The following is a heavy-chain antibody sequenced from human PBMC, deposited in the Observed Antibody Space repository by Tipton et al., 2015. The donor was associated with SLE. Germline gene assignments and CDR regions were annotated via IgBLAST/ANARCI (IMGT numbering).Heavy chain of an antibody. Sequence: QVQLVQSGPEVKRPGASVKVSCKASGYTFTSYDITWVRQAPGQGLEWMGWISAYSGHTKYAQKLQGRVTMTTDTSTTTAYMELRSLRSDDTAVYYCAERYDTFEIWGQGTMVTVSS. V-gene: IGHV1-18*01. CDR2: ISAYSGHT. D-gene: IGHD1-1*01. J-gene: IGHJ3*02. CDR1: GYTFTSYD. CDR3: AERYDTFEI.